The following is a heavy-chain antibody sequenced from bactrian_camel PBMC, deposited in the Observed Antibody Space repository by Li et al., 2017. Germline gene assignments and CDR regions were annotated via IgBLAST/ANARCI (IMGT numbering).Heavy chain of an antibody. D-gene: IGHD2*01. V-gene: IGHV3S36*01. CDR1: YLTGDDYC. J-gene: IGHJ4*01. CDR2: IHTAGSST. Sequence: VQLVESGGASVQPGGSLRLSCVASYLTGDDYCMGWFRQRPGLEREGVAAIHTAGSSTYYGDAVKGRFTISQEKSNNTAYLTMNNAKPEDTAMYYCAAVTYCRGSYCCRLDDLNKYNYWARETQVTVS. CDR3: AAVTYCRGSYCCRLDDLNKYNY.